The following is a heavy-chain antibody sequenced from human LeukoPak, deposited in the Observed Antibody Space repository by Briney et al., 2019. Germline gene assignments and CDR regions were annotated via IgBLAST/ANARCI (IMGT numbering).Heavy chain of an antibody. Sequence: GASVKVSCKASGGTFSSYAISWVRQAPGQGLEWMGGIIPTFGTANYAQKFQGRVTITRDTSASTAYMELSSLRSEDTAVYYCASGYYDSSGYSLPVDYWGQGTLVTVSS. CDR1: GGTFSSYA. CDR3: ASGYYDSSGYSLPVDY. V-gene: IGHV1-69*05. J-gene: IGHJ4*02. D-gene: IGHD3-22*01. CDR2: IIPTFGTA.